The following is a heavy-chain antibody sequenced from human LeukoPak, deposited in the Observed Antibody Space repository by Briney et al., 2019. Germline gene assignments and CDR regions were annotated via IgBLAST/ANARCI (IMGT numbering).Heavy chain of an antibody. Sequence: QPGGSLRLSCAASGFTFSSYAMSWVRQAPGKGLEWVSAISGSGFTYYADSVKGRFTISRDNSKNTLYLQMNSLRAEDTAVYYSARGLYSSSPWGQGTLVTVSS. J-gene: IGHJ1*01. V-gene: IGHV3-23*01. CDR2: ISGSGFT. CDR3: ARGLYSSSP. CDR1: GFTFSSYA. D-gene: IGHD6-6*01.